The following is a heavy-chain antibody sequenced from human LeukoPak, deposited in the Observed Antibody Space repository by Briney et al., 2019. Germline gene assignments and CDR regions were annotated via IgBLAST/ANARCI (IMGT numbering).Heavy chain of an antibody. CDR1: GFTFSSYA. CDR3: AAARWGRGAFDI. D-gene: IGHD3-10*01. V-gene: IGHV3-23*01. CDR2: ISGSGVST. J-gene: IGHJ3*02. Sequence: GGSLRLSCAASGFTFSSYAMSWVRQAPGKGLEWVSAISGSGVSTYYADSVKGRFTISRDNSKNTLYLQMNSLRAEDTAVYYCAAARWGRGAFDIWGQGTMVTVSS.